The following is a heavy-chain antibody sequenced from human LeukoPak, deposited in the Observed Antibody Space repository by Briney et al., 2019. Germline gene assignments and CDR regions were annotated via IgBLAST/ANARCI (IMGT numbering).Heavy chain of an antibody. CDR3: ARTGEWTVVVVAATPNHAFDI. J-gene: IGHJ3*02. D-gene: IGHD2-15*01. CDR2: IYYSGST. V-gene: IGHV4-59*01. CDR1: GGSISSYY. Sequence: PSETLSLTCTVSGGSISSYYWSWIRQPPGKGLEWIGYIYYSGSTNYNPSLKSRVTISVDTSKNQFSLKLSSVTAADTAVYYCARTGEWTVVVVAATPNHAFDIWGQGTMVTVSS.